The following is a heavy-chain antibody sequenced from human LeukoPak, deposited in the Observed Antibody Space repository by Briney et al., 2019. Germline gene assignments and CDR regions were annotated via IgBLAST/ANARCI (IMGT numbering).Heavy chain of an antibody. V-gene: IGHV1-46*03. CDR2: INLGDGST. CDR3: ARVGQLVFDY. CDR1: GYTFTNDY. Sequence: GASVKVPCKTSGYTFTNDYMHWVRQAPGQGLEWMGVINLGDGSTKYAQKFQGRVTMTRDTSTSTIYMERSSLRSEDTAVYYCARVGQLVFDYWGPGTLVTVSS. J-gene: IGHJ4*02. D-gene: IGHD6-6*01.